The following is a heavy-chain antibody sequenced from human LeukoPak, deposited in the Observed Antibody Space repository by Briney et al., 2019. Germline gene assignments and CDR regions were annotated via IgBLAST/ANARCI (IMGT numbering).Heavy chain of an antibody. V-gene: IGHV5-51*01. J-gene: IGHJ4*02. CDR2: IYPGDSDT. CDR3: ARPGYCSTTSCSAIDY. D-gene: IGHD2-2*01. Sequence: TGESLKISCKGSGYIFSTYWIGGVRQLPGKGLEWMGIIYPGDSDTRYSPSFQGQVTISADKSISTAFLHWSSLKASDTAMHYCARPGYCSTTSCSAIDYWGQGTLVTVSS. CDR1: GYIFSTYW.